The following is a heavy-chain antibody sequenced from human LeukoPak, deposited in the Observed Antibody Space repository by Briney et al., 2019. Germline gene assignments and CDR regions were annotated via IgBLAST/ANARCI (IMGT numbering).Heavy chain of an antibody. CDR3: ARADY. V-gene: IGHV3-30*03. CDR2: ISYDGSNT. Sequence: GGSLRLSCAASGFTFSTYGMHWVRQAPGKGLEWVAVISYDGSNTYYAVSVKGRFAISRDNSKNTLYLQLNSLRAEDTAVYYCARADYWGQGTLVTVSS. J-gene: IGHJ4*02. CDR1: GFTFSTYG.